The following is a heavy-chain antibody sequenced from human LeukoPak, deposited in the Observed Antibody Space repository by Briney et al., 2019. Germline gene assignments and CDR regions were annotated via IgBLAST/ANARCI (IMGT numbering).Heavy chain of an antibody. CDR2: ISSSSSYI. J-gene: IGHJ6*03. CDR1: GFTFSSYS. Sequence: GGSLRLSCAASGFTFSSYSMNWVRQAPGKGLEWVSSISSSSSYIYYADSVKGRFTISRDNAKNSLYLQMNSLRAEDTAVYYCARAFFTMITFGGVIVRPDPYYMDVWGKGTTVTVSS. CDR3: ARAFFTMITFGGVIVRPDPYYMDV. V-gene: IGHV3-21*01. D-gene: IGHD3-16*02.